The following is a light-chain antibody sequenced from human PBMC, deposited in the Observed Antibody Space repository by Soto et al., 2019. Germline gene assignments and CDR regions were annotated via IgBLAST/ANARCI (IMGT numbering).Light chain of an antibody. V-gene: IGKV1-39*01. CDR3: QQTYSAPHT. Sequence: DLQMTQSPSSLSASVGDRVTITCRASQSIGSYTNWYQQKAGKAPKLLIYAASSLQSGVPSRFSGSGSGTDFSLTINSLQPEDFATYFCQQTYSAPHTFGQGTNLEIK. CDR2: AAS. CDR1: QSIGSY. J-gene: IGKJ2*01.